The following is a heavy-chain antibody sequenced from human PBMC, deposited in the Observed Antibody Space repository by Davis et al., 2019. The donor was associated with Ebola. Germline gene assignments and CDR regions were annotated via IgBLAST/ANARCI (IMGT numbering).Heavy chain of an antibody. CDR3: ASSGLQLRFYYIMDV. CDR1: GFTVTSNY. CDR2: IDSSGNK. D-gene: IGHD5-24*01. J-gene: IGHJ6*04. V-gene: IGHV3-53*01. Sequence: GESLKISCAASGFTVTSNYMNWVRQAPGKGLEWVSVIDSSGNKYPADSVKGRFTISRDISKNTLYLQMNSLGAEDTAVYYCASSGLQLRFYYIMDVWGRGTTVTVSS.